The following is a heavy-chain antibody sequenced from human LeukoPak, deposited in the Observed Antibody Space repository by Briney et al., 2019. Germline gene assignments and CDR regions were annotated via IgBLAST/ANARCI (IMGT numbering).Heavy chain of an antibody. Sequence: SGPTLVNPTQTLTLTCTFSGFSLTTSGVGVGWIRQPPGKALEWLALIYWDDDKAYSPSLKSRLTITKDAPKNQVVLTMTNMDPVDTATYYCAHESSAYCGGDCATVDFWGQGTLVTVSS. V-gene: IGHV2-5*02. CDR1: GFSLTTSGVG. CDR2: IYWDDDK. CDR3: AHESSAYCGGDCATVDF. D-gene: IGHD2-21*02. J-gene: IGHJ4*02.